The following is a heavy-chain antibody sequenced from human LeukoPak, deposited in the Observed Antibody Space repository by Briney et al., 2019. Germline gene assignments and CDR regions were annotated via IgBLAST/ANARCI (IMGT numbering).Heavy chain of an antibody. CDR3: ARDGGSSWYPQFDF. CDR2: ISNTGSRT. Sequence: GGSLRPSCAASGFTFSDHYMSWIRQAPGKGLEWVSYISNTGSRTYYADSVKGRFTISRDNAENSLYLQMDSLRADDTAVYYCARDGGSSWYPQFDFWGQGALVTVSS. J-gene: IGHJ4*02. V-gene: IGHV3-11*01. CDR1: GFTFSDHY. D-gene: IGHD6-13*01.